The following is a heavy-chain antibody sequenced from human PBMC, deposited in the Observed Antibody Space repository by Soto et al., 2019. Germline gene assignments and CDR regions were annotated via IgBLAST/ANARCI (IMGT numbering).Heavy chain of an antibody. V-gene: IGHV4-34*01. CDR1: GGSFSGYY. J-gene: IGHJ5*02. CDR2: INHSGST. CDR3: ARATESVARWFDP. Sequence: SETLSLTCAVYGGSFSGYYWSWIRQPPGKGLEWIGEINHSGSTNYNPSLKSRVTISVDTSKNQFSLKLSSVTAADTAVYYCARATESVARWFDPWGQGTLVTVSS.